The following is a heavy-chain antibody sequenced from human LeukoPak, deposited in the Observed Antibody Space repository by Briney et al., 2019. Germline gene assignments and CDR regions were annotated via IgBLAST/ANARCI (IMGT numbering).Heavy chain of an antibody. J-gene: IGHJ1*01. CDR2: ISLNGGST. Sequence: PGGSLRLSCAASGFTFDEYGMSWVRQAPGKGLEWVSGISLNGGSTGYAAAVEGRFTISRDNAKNSLYLQMNSLRAEDTAFYYCVRGITMFQRWGQGTLVTVSS. V-gene: IGHV3-20*04. CDR1: GFTFDEYG. CDR3: VRGITMFQR. D-gene: IGHD3-10*01.